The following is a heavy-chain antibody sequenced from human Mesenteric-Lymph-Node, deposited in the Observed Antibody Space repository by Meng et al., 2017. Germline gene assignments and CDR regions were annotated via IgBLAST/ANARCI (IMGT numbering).Heavy chain of an antibody. CDR3: ARGVLGSYWFDP. V-gene: IGHV4-59*01. D-gene: IGHD1-26*01. J-gene: IGHJ5*02. CDR1: GGSITRYY. CDR2: IYHSGSS. Sequence: SETLSLTCTVSGGSITRYYWSWIRQPPGKGLEWIGYIYHSGSSNCNPSLKSRDTISVDTSKNQFSLKLSSVTAADTAVYYCARGVLGSYWFDPWGQGTLVTVSS.